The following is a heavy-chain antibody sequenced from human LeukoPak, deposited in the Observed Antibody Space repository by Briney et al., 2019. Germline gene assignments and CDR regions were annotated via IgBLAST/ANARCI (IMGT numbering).Heavy chain of an antibody. CDR3: ARLGAGSSSYYYYYMDV. CDR2: IYPGDSDT. CDR1: GYSFTSYW. D-gene: IGHD6-6*01. Sequence: GESLKISCKGSGYSFTSYWIGWVRQMPGKGLEWMGIIYPGDSDTRYSPSFQGQVTISADKSISTAYLQWSSLKASDTAVYYCARLGAGSSSYYYYYMDVWGKGTTVTVSS. V-gene: IGHV5-51*01. J-gene: IGHJ6*03.